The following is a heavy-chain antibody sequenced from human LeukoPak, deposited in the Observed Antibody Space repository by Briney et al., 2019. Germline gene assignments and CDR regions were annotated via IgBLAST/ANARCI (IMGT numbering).Heavy chain of an antibody. CDR2: IYYSGST. CDR3: ARQRDLQQLAPFDY. D-gene: IGHD6-13*01. V-gene: IGHV4-59*01. CDR1: GGSISGYY. J-gene: IGHJ4*02. Sequence: SETLSLTCTVSGGSISGYYWSWIRQPPGKGLEWIGYIYYSGSTNYNPSLKSRVTISVDTSKNQFSLKLSSVTAADTAVYYCARQRDLQQLAPFDYWGQGTLVTVSS.